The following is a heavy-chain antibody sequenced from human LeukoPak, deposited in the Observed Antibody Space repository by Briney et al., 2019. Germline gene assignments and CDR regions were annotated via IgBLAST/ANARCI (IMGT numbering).Heavy chain of an antibody. CDR1: GFTFSSYG. J-gene: IGHJ4*02. D-gene: IGHD3-3*01. Sequence: GGSLRLSCGAPGFTFSSYGMHWVRQAPGKGLEWVAFIRNDGRNKYYADSVKGRFTISRDNAKTSLYLQMNSLRAEDTAVYYCARRYDFWSGYPAFDYWGQGTLVTVSS. CDR2: IRNDGRNK. CDR3: ARRYDFWSGYPAFDY. V-gene: IGHV3-30*02.